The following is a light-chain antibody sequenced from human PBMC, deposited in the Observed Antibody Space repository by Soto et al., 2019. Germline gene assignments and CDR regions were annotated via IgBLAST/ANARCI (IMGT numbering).Light chain of an antibody. CDR3: QPYNSYSLT. CDR1: QSISSW. Sequence: DIQMTQSPSTLSASVGDRVTITCRASQSISSWLAWYQQKPGKAPKLLIYKASSLESGVPSRFSASGSGPEFTLTISSLQPDDFATYYCQPYNSYSLTFGGGTKVEIK. J-gene: IGKJ4*01. V-gene: IGKV1-5*03. CDR2: KAS.